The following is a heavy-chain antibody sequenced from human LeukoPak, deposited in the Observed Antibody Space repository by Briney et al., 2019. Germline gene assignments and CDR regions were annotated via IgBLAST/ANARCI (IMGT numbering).Heavy chain of an antibody. CDR1: GFTFSSYW. Sequence: GGPLRLSCAASGFTFSSYWMHWVRQAPGKGLVWVSRINSAGSSTSYADSVKGRFTISRDNAKNTLYLQMNSLRAEDTAVYYCARESGGSSGYRNYYYYYGMDVWGQGTTVTVSS. J-gene: IGHJ6*02. CDR2: INSAGSST. CDR3: ARESGGSSGYRNYYYYYGMDV. V-gene: IGHV3-74*01. D-gene: IGHD3-22*01.